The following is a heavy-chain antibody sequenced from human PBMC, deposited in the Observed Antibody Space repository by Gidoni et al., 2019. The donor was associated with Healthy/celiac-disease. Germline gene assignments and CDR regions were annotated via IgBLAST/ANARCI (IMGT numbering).Heavy chain of an antibody. J-gene: IGHJ4*02. CDR3: AKDSTSFYGDRPSRTSLCWDY. D-gene: IGHD4-17*01. CDR2: VSDSGSST. Sequence: EVQLAESGGGLVQPGGSLRLSCAASGFTFSIYAMSWVRQAPGKGLVWVSVVSDSGSSTYYADSVQGRFTISRDNSKSSLYLQMNSLRAEDTAVYYCAKDSTSFYGDRPSRTSLCWDYWGQGALVTVSS. V-gene: IGHV3-23*04. CDR1: GFTFSIYA.